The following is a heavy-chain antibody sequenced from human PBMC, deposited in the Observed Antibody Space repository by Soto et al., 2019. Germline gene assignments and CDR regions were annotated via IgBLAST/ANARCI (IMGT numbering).Heavy chain of an antibody. D-gene: IGHD4-4*01. CDR3: AGTDSYYSSGLEF. V-gene: IGHV4-30-2*01. CDR2: IYHSGET. Sequence: SETLSLTCDVSGDSIDTLGYSWSWIRQPPGKGLEWIGYIYHSGETYYNPSLSNRLTISVDRSRNQFSLRLNSVTAADTAVYYCAGTDSYYSSGLEFWGQGTLVTVS. J-gene: IGHJ4*02. CDR1: GDSIDTLGYS.